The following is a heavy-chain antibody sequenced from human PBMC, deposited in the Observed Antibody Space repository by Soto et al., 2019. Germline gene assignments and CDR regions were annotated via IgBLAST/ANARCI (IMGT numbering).Heavy chain of an antibody. J-gene: IGHJ4*02. CDR3: AKDLVYGRSAAGPIDY. Sequence: GGSLRLSCAASGFTFSSYGMHWVRQAPGKGLEWVAVISYDGSNKYYADSVKGRFTISRDNSKNTLYLQMNSLRAEDTAVYYCAKDLVYGRSAAGPIDYWGQGTLVTVSS. V-gene: IGHV3-30*18. D-gene: IGHD6-13*01. CDR1: GFTFSSYG. CDR2: ISYDGSNK.